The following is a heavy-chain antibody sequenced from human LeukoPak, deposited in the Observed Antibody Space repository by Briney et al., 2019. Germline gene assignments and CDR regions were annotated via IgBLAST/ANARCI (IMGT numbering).Heavy chain of an antibody. CDR1: GGSISSGGYY. Sequence: SETLSLTCTVSGGSISSGGYYWSWIRQPPGKGLEWIGYIYHSGSTYYNPSLKSRVTISVDRSKNQFSLKLSSVTAADTAVYYCATGKLAPARAYWGQGTLVTVSS. D-gene: IGHD6-6*01. V-gene: IGHV4-30-2*01. CDR3: ATGKLAPARAY. CDR2: IYHSGST. J-gene: IGHJ4*02.